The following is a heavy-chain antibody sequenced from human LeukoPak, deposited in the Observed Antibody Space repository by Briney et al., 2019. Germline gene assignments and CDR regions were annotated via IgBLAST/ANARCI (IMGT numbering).Heavy chain of an antibody. J-gene: IGHJ4*02. V-gene: IGHV4-31*03. CDR3: ARLNDFWSGYYLRYFDY. D-gene: IGHD3-3*01. CDR1: VGSISSGCYY. CDR2: ISYTEST. Sequence: PSETLSLTCIVCVGSISSGCYYWHWIRQHAAKGLDGIGFISYTESTYYNPSLKSRCTISGDTAKNQFSLQLSSVTAADTAVYFCARLNDFWSGYYLRYFDYWGQGTLVTVSS.